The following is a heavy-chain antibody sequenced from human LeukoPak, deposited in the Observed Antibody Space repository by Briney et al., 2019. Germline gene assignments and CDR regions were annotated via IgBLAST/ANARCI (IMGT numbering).Heavy chain of an antibody. J-gene: IGHJ4*02. CDR1: GGSFSGYY. V-gene: IGHV4-34*01. CDR2: INHSGST. CDR3: ARVLYGDYDY. D-gene: IGHD4-17*01. Sequence: SETLSLTCAVYGGSFSGYYWSWIRQPPGKGLEWIGEINHSGSTNYNPSLKSRVTISVDTSKSQFSLKLSSVTAADTAVYYCARVLYGDYDYWGQGTLVTVSS.